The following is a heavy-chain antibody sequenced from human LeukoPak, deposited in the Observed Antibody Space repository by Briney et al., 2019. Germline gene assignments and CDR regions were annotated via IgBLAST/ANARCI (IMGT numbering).Heavy chain of an antibody. D-gene: IGHD2-15*01. Sequence: ASVKVSCKASGYTFTSYAMNWVRQAPGQGLEWMGWINTNTGNPTYAQGFTGRFVFSLDTSVSTAYLQISSLKAEDTAVYYCARDHTDIVVVVAATRAVYWFDPWGQGTLVTVSS. V-gene: IGHV7-4-1*02. CDR2: INTNTGNP. J-gene: IGHJ5*02. CDR1: GYTFTSYA. CDR3: ARDHTDIVVVVAATRAVYWFDP.